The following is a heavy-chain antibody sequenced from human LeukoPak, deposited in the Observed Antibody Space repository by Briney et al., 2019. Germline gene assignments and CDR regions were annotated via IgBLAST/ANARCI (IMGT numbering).Heavy chain of an antibody. V-gene: IGHV4-34*01. J-gene: IGHJ4*02. CDR3: ARGVSGYGSFDR. D-gene: IGHD5-12*01. CDR1: GGSFSGYF. Sequence: SETLSLTCAVYGGSFSGYFWSWIRQPPGKGLEWIGEINHSGSTNYNPSLKSRVTISVDTSKNQFSLKLSSVTAADTAVYSCARGVSGYGSFDRWGQGTLVTVSS. CDR2: INHSGST.